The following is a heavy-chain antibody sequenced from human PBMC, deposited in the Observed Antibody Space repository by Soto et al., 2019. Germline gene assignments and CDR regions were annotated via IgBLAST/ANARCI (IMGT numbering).Heavy chain of an antibody. D-gene: IGHD3-16*02. CDR3: ARDGELSGGMDV. CDR2: IYYSGSP. V-gene: IGHV4-31*03. CDR1: GGSISSGGYY. Sequence: QVQLQESGPGLVKPSQTLSLTCTVSGGSISSGGYYWSWIRQHPGKGLEWIGYIYYSGSPDYNPSLKSRVIISVDTSKNQFSLKLSSVTAADTAVYYCARDGELSGGMDVWGQGTTVTVSS. J-gene: IGHJ6*02.